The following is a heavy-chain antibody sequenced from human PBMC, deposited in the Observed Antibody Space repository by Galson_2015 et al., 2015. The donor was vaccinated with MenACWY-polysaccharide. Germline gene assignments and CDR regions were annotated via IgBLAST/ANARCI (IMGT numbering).Heavy chain of an antibody. CDR1: AGSISSYY. CDR3: ARVGPGIAAAGWNWFDP. CDR2: IYYSGST. D-gene: IGHD6-13*01. J-gene: IGHJ5*02. V-gene: IGHV4-59*01. Sequence: SETLSLTCTVSAGSISSYYWSWIRQPPGKGLEWIGYIYYSGSTNYNPSLKSRVTISVDTSKNQFSLKLSSVTAADTAVYYCARVGPGIAAAGWNWFDPWGQGALVTVSS.